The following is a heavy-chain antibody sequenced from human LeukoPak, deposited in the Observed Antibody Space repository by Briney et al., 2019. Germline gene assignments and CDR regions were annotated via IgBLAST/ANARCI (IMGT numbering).Heavy chain of an antibody. CDR2: IYYSGST. CDR1: GGSISGSSSY. V-gene: IGHV4-39*01. Sequence: SETLSLTCSVSGGSISGSSSYWGWIRQPPGKGLEWIGSIYYSGSTYYNPSLKSRVTISVDTSKKQFSLKLSSVTAADTAVYYCARYYCGGDCYSGYFDYWGQGTLVTVSS. J-gene: IGHJ4*02. D-gene: IGHD2-21*02. CDR3: ARYYCGGDCYSGYFDY.